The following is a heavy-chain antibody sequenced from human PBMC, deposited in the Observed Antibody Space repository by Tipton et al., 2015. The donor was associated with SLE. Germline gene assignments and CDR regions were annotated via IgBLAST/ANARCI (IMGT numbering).Heavy chain of an antibody. J-gene: IGHJ4*02. V-gene: IGHV4-34*01. CDR2: INHSGST. D-gene: IGHD3-10*01. CDR3: ARGDGITMVQGQDYFDY. Sequence: LRLSCAVYGGSFSGYYWSWIRQPPGKGLEWIGEINHSGSTNYNPSLKSRVTISVDTSKNQFSLKLSSVTAADTAVYYCARGDGITMVQGQDYFDYWGQGTLVPVSS. CDR1: GGSFSGYY.